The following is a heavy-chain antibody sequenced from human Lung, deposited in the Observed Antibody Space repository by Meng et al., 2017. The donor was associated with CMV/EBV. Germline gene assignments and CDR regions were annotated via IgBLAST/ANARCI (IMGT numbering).Heavy chain of an antibody. D-gene: IGHD6-19*01. Sequence: GGSLRLSCAASGFSFSTYSMNWVRQTPGKGLEWVSSITSSSSYIFYADSVKGRFIISRDNAKTSLSLQMNSLKAADTGVYYCARDGGSGWSWGQGTLVTVSS. CDR2: ITSSSSYI. CDR3: ARDGGSGWS. V-gene: IGHV3-21*03. J-gene: IGHJ5*02. CDR1: GFSFSTYS.